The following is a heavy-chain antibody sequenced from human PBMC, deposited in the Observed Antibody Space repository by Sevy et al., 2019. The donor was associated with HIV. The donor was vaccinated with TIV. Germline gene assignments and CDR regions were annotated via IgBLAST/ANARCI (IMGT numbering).Heavy chain of an antibody. CDR1: GFTFNYYG. J-gene: IGHJ6*02. CDR3: AKDRVVVVPAAPGLGYYYGMDV. CDR2: IRYDGSNK. Sequence: GGSLRLSCAASGFTFNYYGMYWVRQAPGKGLEWVSFIRYDGSNKDYADSVKSRFTISRDNSKNTVYLQMNSLRGEDTAVYHCAKDRVVVVPAAPGLGYYYGMDVWGQGTTVTVSS. D-gene: IGHD2-2*01. V-gene: IGHV3-30*02.